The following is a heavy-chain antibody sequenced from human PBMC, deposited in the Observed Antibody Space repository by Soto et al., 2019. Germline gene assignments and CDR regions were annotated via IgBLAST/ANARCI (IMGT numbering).Heavy chain of an antibody. Sequence: GGSLRLSCAASGFTFSAYGMNWVRQAPGKGLEWVAFTSHDGIHKYYADSVKGRFTVSRDNSKNTLYLQMISLRDEDTALYYCAKDTGANYYGSDGWFDLWGQGTLVTVSS. J-gene: IGHJ5*02. D-gene: IGHD3-10*01. CDR1: GFTFSAYG. CDR2: TSHDGIHK. V-gene: IGHV3-30*18. CDR3: AKDTGANYYGSDGWFDL.